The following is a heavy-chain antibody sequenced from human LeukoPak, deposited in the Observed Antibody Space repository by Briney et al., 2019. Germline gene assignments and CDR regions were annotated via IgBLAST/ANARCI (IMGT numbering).Heavy chain of an antibody. D-gene: IGHD2-2*01. V-gene: IGHV5-51*01. CDR2: IYPGDSDT. CDR1: GYSFTSYW. J-gene: IGHJ4*02. Sequence: GESLKISCKGSGYSFTSYWIGWVRQMPGKGLEWMGIIYPGDSDTRYSPSFQGQVIISADKSISTAYLQWSSLKASDTAMYYCARHTPVSFNYADYWGQGTLVTVSS. CDR3: ARHTPVSFNYADY.